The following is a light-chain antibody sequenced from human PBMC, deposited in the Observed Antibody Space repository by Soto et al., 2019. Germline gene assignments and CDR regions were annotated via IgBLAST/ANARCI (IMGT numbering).Light chain of an antibody. CDR3: IQSTPLPPT. V-gene: IGKV2D-29*02. CDR1: QSLLHITGETF. CDR2: EVS. J-gene: IGKJ5*01. Sequence: DVVMTQSPLSLSVTPGQPASISCKSSQSLLHITGETFLFWYLQKPGQSPQLLIYEVSTRVSGVPDRFSGSGSGTDFTLEISRVETDDVGIYYFIQSTPLPPTLGQGTRLGIE.